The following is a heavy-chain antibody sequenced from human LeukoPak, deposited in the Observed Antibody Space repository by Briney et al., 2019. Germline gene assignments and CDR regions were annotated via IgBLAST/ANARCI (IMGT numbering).Heavy chain of an antibody. CDR1: GGTFSNYA. J-gene: IGHJ4*02. CDR2: IIPILGIA. V-gene: IGHV1-69*04. Sequence: SVKVSCKASGGTFSNYAISWVRQAPGQGLEWMGRIIPILGIANYTQKFQGRVTITADKSSSTAYMELSSLRSEDTAVYYCARTGVNYYGSGSYSGIDYWGQGTLVTVSS. CDR3: ARTGVNYYGSGSYSGIDY. D-gene: IGHD3-10*01.